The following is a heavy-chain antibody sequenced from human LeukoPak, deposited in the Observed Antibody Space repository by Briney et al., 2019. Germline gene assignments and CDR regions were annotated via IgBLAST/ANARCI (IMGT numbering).Heavy chain of an antibody. V-gene: IGHV1-8*01. Sequence: ASVKVSCKASGYTFTSYDISWVRQATGQGLEWMGWMNPNSGNTGYAQKFQGRVTMTRNTSISTAYMELSSLRSEDTAVYYCATSPVLYYDSSSYFGYWGQGTLVTVSS. J-gene: IGHJ4*02. CDR3: ATSPVLYYDSSSYFGY. CDR2: MNPNSGNT. CDR1: GYTFTSYD. D-gene: IGHD3-22*01.